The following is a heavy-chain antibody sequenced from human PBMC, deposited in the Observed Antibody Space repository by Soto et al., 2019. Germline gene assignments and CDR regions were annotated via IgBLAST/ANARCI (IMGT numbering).Heavy chain of an antibody. CDR1: GFTFSSYA. D-gene: IGHD3-22*01. J-gene: IGHJ4*02. CDR2: ISGSGGST. Sequence: EVQLLESGGGLVQPGGSLRLSCAASGFTFSSYAMSWVRQAPGKGLEWVSAISGSGGSTYYADSVKGRFTFSRDNSKNTLYLQMNSLRAEDTAVYYCAKDYYDSSGYYYDYFDYWGQGTLVTVSS. CDR3: AKDYYDSSGYYYDYFDY. V-gene: IGHV3-23*01.